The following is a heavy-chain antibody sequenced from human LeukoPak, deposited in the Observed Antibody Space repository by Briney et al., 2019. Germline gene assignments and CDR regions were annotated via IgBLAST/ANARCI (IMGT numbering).Heavy chain of an antibody. CDR3: ARAAGTDWGRYYFDY. CDR1: GGSISSYY. Sequence: SETLTLTCTVSGGSISSYYWSWIRQPPWKGLEWIGYVYYSGSTNYNPSLKSRVTISVDTSKNQFSLKLSSVTAADTAVYYCARAAGTDWGRYYFDYWGQGTLVTVSS. CDR2: VYYSGST. D-gene: IGHD7-27*01. V-gene: IGHV4-59*01. J-gene: IGHJ4*02.